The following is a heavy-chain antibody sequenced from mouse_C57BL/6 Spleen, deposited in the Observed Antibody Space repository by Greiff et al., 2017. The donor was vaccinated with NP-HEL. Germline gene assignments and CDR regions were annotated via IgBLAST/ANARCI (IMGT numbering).Heavy chain of an antibody. CDR2: IHPNSGST. J-gene: IGHJ2*01. D-gene: IGHD1-1*01. CDR1: GYTFTSYW. CDR3: ARWGTTGVEGD. Sequence: QVQLQQPGAELVKPGASVKLSCKASGYTFTSYWMHWVKQRPGQGLEWIGMIHPNSGSTNYNEKFKSKATLTVDKSSSTAYMQLSSLTSEDSAVYYCARWGTTGVEGDWGQGTTLTVSS. V-gene: IGHV1-64*01.